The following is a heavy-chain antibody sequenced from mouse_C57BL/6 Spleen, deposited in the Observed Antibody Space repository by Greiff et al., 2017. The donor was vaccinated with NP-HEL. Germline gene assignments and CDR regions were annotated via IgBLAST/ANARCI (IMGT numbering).Heavy chain of an antibody. Sequence: VKLQQSGAELVKPGASVKISCKASGYAFSSYWMNWVKQRPGKGLEWIGQIYPGDGDTNYNGKFKGKATLTADKSSSTAYMQLSSLTSEDSAVYFCATIYYGYDEEVYWGQGTTLTVSS. CDR2: IYPGDGDT. CDR3: ATIYYGYDEEVY. J-gene: IGHJ2*01. CDR1: GYAFSSYW. D-gene: IGHD2-2*01. V-gene: IGHV1-80*01.